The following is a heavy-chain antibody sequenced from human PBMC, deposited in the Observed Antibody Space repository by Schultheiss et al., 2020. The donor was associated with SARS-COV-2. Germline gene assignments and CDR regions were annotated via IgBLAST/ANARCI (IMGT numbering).Heavy chain of an antibody. V-gene: IGHV4-38-2*01. CDR2: IYHSGST. J-gene: IGHJ6*02. CDR3: ARGLSSLGSSWYRSDYGMDV. Sequence: SETLSLTCAVSGYSITTGYFWGWLRQTPGKGLEWIGSIYHSGSTYYNPSLKSRVTISVDTSKNQFSLKLSSVTAADTAVYYCARGLSSLGSSWYRSDYGMDVWGQGTTVTVSS. D-gene: IGHD6-13*01. CDR1: GYSITTGYF.